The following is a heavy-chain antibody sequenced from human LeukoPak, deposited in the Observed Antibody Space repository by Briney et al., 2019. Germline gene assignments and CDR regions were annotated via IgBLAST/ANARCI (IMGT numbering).Heavy chain of an antibody. CDR3: AREAYCSSTSCYFGSAFDI. J-gene: IGHJ3*02. Sequence: GGSLRLSCAASGFTFSSYSMNWVRQAPGKGLEWVSSISSSSSYIYYAASVKGRFTISRDNAKNSLYLQMNSLRAEDTAVYYCAREAYCSSTSCYFGSAFDIWGQGTMVTVSS. D-gene: IGHD2-2*01. V-gene: IGHV3-21*01. CDR1: GFTFSSYS. CDR2: ISSSSSYI.